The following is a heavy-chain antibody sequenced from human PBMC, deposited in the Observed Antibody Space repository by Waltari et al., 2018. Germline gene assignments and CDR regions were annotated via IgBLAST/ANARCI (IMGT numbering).Heavy chain of an antibody. Sequence: QVTLKESGPALVKPTQTLTLTCTFSGFSLSTSGMRVSWIRQPPGKALELLARIDWDDDKFYSTSLKTRLTISKDTSKNQVVLTMTNMDPVDTATYYCARMGSYCSGGSCYSGFDYWGQGTLVTVSS. CDR2: IDWDDDK. CDR1: GFSLSTSGMR. CDR3: ARMGSYCSGGSCYSGFDY. D-gene: IGHD2-15*01. J-gene: IGHJ4*02. V-gene: IGHV2-70*04.